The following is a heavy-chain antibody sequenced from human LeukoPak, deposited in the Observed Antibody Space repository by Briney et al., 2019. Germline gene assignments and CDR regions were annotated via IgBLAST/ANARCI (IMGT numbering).Heavy chain of an antibody. D-gene: IGHD5-18*01. CDR1: GASISPYY. CDR2: IYYNGST. V-gene: IGHV4-59*01. J-gene: IGHJ3*02. CDR3: ARSGYSYGADSLDI. Sequence: SETLSLTCTVSGASISPYYWSWIRQPPGKGLEWIGYIYYNGSTNYNPSLKSRVTISVDTSKNQFSLKLSSVTAADTAVYYCARSGYSYGADSLDIWGQGTMVTVSS.